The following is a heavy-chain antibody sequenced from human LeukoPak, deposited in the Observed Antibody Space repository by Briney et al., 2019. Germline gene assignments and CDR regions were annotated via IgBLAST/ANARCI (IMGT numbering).Heavy chain of an antibody. CDR2: ISNSGVST. CDR1: GFTFSGYD. D-gene: IGHD4-11*01. Sequence: GGSLRLSCAASGFTFSGYDMNWVRQAPGKGLEWVSVISNSGVSTYYADSVKGRFTISRDNPKNTLYLQMNSLRAEDTAVYYCAKYKISTVTVDYWGQGTLVTVSS. CDR3: AKYKISTVTVDY. V-gene: IGHV3-23*01. J-gene: IGHJ4*02.